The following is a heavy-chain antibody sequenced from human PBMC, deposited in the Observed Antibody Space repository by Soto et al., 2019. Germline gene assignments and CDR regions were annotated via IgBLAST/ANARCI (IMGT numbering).Heavy chain of an antibody. CDR3: AKGDSSSWYVGGNYFDY. J-gene: IGHJ4*02. V-gene: IGHV3-9*01. CDR2: ISWNSGSI. CDR1: GFTFDDYA. Sequence: EVQLVESGGGLVQPGRSLRLSCAASGFTFDDYAMHWVRQAPGKGLEWVSGISWNSGSIGYADSVKGRFTISRDNAKNSLYPQMNSLRAEDTALYYCAKGDSSSWYVGGNYFDYWGQGTLVTVSS. D-gene: IGHD6-13*01.